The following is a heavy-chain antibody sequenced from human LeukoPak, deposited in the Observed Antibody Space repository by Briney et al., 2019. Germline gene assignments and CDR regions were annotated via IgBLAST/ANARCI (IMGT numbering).Heavy chain of an antibody. D-gene: IGHD1-26*01. CDR3: AKDRGGSYPGGFDS. CDR2: IRGTDDST. Sequence: GGSPRLSCAASGFTFSIYAMNWVRQAPGKGLEWVSAIRGTDDSTYYADSVKGRFTIARDNSKHTLYLQMNSLSAEDTAVYYCAKDRGGSYPGGFDSWGQGTLVTVSS. V-gene: IGHV3-23*01. CDR1: GFTFSIYA. J-gene: IGHJ4*02.